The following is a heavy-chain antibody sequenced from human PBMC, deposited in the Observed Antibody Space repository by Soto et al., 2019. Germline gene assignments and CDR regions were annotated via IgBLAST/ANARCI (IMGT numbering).Heavy chain of an antibody. V-gene: IGHV3-30-3*01. CDR1: GFTFSSYA. D-gene: IGHD6-19*01. CDR3: ARGLVIAVAVALDY. J-gene: IGHJ4*02. Sequence: QVQLVESGGGVVQPGRSLRLSCAASGFTFSSYAMHWVRQAPGKGLEWVAVISYDGSNKYYADSVKGRFTISRDNSKNTLYLTMNSLRAEDTAVYYCARGLVIAVAVALDYWGQGTLVTVSS. CDR2: ISYDGSNK.